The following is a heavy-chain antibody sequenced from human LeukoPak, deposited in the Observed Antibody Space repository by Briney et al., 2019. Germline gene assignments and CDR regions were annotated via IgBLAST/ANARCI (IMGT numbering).Heavy chain of an antibody. J-gene: IGHJ6*02. CDR2: INPNSGGT. CDR1: GYTFTGYY. D-gene: IGHD2-15*01. V-gene: IGHV1-2*06. Sequence: ASVKVSCKASGYTFTGYYMHWVRQAPGQGLGWMGRINPNSGGTNYAQKFQGRVTMTRDTSISTAYMELSRLRSDDTAVYYCARDGGYCSGGSCLYYYGMDVWGQGTTVTVSS. CDR3: ARDGGYCSGGSCLYYYGMDV.